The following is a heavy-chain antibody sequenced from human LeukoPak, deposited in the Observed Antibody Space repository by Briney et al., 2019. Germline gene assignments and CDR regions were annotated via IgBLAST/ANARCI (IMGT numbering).Heavy chain of an antibody. CDR2: IYSDGTT. J-gene: IGHJ4*02. V-gene: IGHV3-53*04. CDR1: GFTVSDNY. CDR3: ARGTTAGLFY. D-gene: IGHD6-13*01. Sequence: TGGSLRLSCAASGFTVSDNYVNWVRQAPGKGLEWVSIIYSDGTTYYVDSVKGRFTISRHNYRNTLYLQLNSLRTEDTAVYYCARGTTAGLFYWGQGTLATVSS.